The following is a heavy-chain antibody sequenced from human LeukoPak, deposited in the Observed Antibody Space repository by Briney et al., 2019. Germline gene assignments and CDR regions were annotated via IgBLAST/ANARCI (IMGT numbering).Heavy chain of an antibody. CDR2: ISYDGSNK. CDR3: AKVMTGYYYYFDY. Sequence: GGSLRLSCAASGFTFSSYAMHWVRQAPGKGLEWVAVISYDGSNKYYADSVKGRFTISRDNSKNTLYLQMNSLRAEDTALYYCAKVMTGYYYYFDYWGQGALVTVSS. J-gene: IGHJ4*02. V-gene: IGHV3-30-3*01. D-gene: IGHD3-9*01. CDR1: GFTFSSYA.